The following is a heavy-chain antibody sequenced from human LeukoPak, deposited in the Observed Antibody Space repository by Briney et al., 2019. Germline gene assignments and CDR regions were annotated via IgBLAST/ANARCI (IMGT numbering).Heavy chain of an antibody. Sequence: GVSLRLSCAASGFTCSSYEMNWVRQAPGQGLEGVSYISSSGSTIYYADSVKGRFTISRDNAKNSLCLQMNSLRAEDTAVYYCAELGITMIGGVWGKGTTVTISS. CDR3: AELGITMIGGV. V-gene: IGHV3-48*03. D-gene: IGHD3-10*02. J-gene: IGHJ6*04. CDR2: ISSSGSTI. CDR1: GFTCSSYE.